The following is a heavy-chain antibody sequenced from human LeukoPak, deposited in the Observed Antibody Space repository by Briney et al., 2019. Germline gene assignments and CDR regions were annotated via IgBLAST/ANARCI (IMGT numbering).Heavy chain of an antibody. CDR1: GGSFSGYY. J-gene: IGHJ4*02. CDR3: ARAGGSGILPDY. D-gene: IGHD3-10*01. V-gene: IGHV4-34*01. CDR2: INHSGST. Sequence: SETLSLTCAVYGGSFSGYYWSWIRQPPGKGLEWIGEINHSGSTNYNPSLKSRVTISVDTSKNQFSLKLSSVTAADTAVYYCARAGGSGILPDYWGQGTLVTVSS.